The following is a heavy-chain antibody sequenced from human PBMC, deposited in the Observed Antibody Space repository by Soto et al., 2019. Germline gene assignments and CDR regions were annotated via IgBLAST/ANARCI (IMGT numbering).Heavy chain of an antibody. J-gene: IGHJ4*02. CDR2: IIPIFGTA. Sequence: QVQLVQSGAEVKKPGSSVKVSCKASGGTFTSYALSWVRQAPGQGLEWMGGIIPIFGTANYAQKFQGRVTITADESTSTAYMELSSLRAEEMAVYYCSRAPGYSRSLDYLGQGTLVTVSS. D-gene: IGHD1-1*01. CDR1: GGTFTSYA. CDR3: SRAPGYSRSLDY. V-gene: IGHV1-69*01.